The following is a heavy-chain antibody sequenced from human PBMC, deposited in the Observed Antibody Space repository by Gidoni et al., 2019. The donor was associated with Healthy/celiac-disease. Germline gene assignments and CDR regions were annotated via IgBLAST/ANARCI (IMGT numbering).Heavy chain of an antibody. Sequence: QVQLQESGPGLVKPSQTLSLTCTVSGGSISSGSYYWYWIRQPAGKGLEWIGRIYTSGSTNCNPSLKSRVTISLDTSKNQFSLKLSSVTAADTALYYCALENEAGAVINWFDPWGQGTLVTVSS. V-gene: IGHV4-61*02. CDR1: GGSISSGSYY. CDR2: IYTSGST. J-gene: IGHJ5*02. D-gene: IGHD6-19*01. CDR3: ALENEAGAVINWFDP.